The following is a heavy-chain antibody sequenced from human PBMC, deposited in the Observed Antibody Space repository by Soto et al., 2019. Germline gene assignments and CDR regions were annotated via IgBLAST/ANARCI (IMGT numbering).Heavy chain of an antibody. D-gene: IGHD3-3*01. CDR3: ARDRTIFGVVISTGY. V-gene: IGHV1-69*04. J-gene: IGHJ4*02. CDR1: GGTFSSYT. Sequence: ASVKVSCKASGGTFSSYTISWVRQAPGQGLEWMGRIIPILGIANYAQKFQGRVTITADKSTSTAYMELSSLRSEDTAVYYCARDRTIFGVVISTGYWGQGTLVTVSS. CDR2: IIPILGIA.